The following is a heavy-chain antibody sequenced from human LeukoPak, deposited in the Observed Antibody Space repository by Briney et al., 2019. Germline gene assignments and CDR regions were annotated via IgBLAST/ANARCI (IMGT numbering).Heavy chain of an antibody. J-gene: IGHJ4*01. V-gene: IGHV3-7*01. CDR2: IKQDGNEK. CDR1: GCSFTSCW. D-gene: IGHD1-1*01. CDR3: ARDGTAPGLYFDL. Sequence: GGSLRLSCAVSGCSFTSCWMNWVRQPPGKGREWVASIKQDGNEKSYVDSVKGRFTLSRDNTKNSLYLQMRSLRAEDTAVYYCARDGTAPGLYFDLWGQGTLVTVSS.